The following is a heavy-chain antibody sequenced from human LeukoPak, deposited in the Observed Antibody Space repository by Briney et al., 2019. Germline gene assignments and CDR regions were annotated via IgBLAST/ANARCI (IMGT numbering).Heavy chain of an antibody. CDR2: IYYSGST. V-gene: IGHV4-39*01. CDR3: ASSSCSGGSCYPYYYYGMDV. CDR1: GVSISSSSYY. Sequence: PSETLSLTCTVSGVSISSSSYYWGWIRQPPGKGLEWIGSIYYSGSTYYNPSLKSRVTISVDTSKNQFSLKLSSVTAADTAVYYCASSSCSGGSCYPYYYYGMDVWGQGTTVTASS. J-gene: IGHJ6*02. D-gene: IGHD2-15*01.